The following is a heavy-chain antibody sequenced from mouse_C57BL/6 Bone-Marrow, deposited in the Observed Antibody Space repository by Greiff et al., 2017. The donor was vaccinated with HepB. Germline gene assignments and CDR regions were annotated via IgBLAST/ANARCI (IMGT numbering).Heavy chain of an antibody. CDR2: ISYDGSN. Sequence: DVQLQESGPGLVKPSQSLSLTCSVTGYSITSGYYWNWIRQFPGNKLEWMGYISYDGSNNYNPSLKNRISITRDTSKNQFFLKLNSVTTEDTATYYCARDSHYYYGSSYAWFAYWGQGTLVTVSA. D-gene: IGHD1-1*01. CDR1: GYSITSGYY. CDR3: ARDSHYYYGSSYAWFAY. V-gene: IGHV3-6*01. J-gene: IGHJ3*01.